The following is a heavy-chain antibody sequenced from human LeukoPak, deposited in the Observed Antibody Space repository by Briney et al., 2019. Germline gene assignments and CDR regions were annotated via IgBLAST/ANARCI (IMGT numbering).Heavy chain of an antibody. Sequence: SEPLSLTCTVSVGSIRSYYWSWLREPPGKGVEGLGYIYYSGSTNYNPPLKSRVTLSVDTSQNQFSLKLSAVTAADTAGYYCARGYCGGDCYYGYWGQGTPITVSS. D-gene: IGHD2-21*02. CDR2: IYYSGST. V-gene: IGHV4-59*01. CDR1: VGSIRSYY. CDR3: ARGYCGGDCYYGY. J-gene: IGHJ4*02.